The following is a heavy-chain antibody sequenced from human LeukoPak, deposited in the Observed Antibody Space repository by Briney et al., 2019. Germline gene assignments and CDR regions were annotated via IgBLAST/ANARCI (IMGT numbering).Heavy chain of an antibody. CDR2: LIPIFGTA. Sequence: SVKVSCKASGGTFSSYAISWVRQAPGQGLEWMGGLIPIFGTANYAQKFQGRVTITADESTSTAYMELSSLRSEDTAVYYCARLEITTVTTSDYWGQGTLVTVSS. CDR1: GGTFSSYA. V-gene: IGHV1-69*01. J-gene: IGHJ4*02. CDR3: ARLEITTVTTSDY. D-gene: IGHD4-17*01.